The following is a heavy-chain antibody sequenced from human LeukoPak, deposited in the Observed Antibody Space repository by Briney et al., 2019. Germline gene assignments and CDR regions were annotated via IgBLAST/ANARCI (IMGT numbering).Heavy chain of an antibody. D-gene: IGHD5-24*01. V-gene: IGHV3-30*02. CDR1: GFTFSSYG. CDR2: IRYDGSNK. CDR3: ARGMATSETEPGFDY. Sequence: GGSLRLSCAASGFTFSSYGMHWVRQAPGKGLEWVAFIRYDGSNKYYADSVKGRFTISRDNSKNTLYLQMNSLRAEDTAVYYCARGMATSETEPGFDYWGQGTLVTVSS. J-gene: IGHJ4*02.